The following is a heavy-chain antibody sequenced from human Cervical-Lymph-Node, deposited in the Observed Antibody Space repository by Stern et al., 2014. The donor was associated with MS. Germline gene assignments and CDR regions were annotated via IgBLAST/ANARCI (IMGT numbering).Heavy chain of an antibody. CDR3: MGGGDAMHV. V-gene: IGHV3-30*03. D-gene: IGHD6-25*01. J-gene: IGHJ6*02. CDR1: GFSLSNSG. Sequence: MQLVESGGGVVQPGRSLTLSCAASGFSLSNSGMHWVRQAPGKGLEWVSVMPFVGGHKKYGDSVKGRFSISRDMANNTLFLQMNSLRPEDTAVYYCMGGGDAMHVWGQGTTVIVSS. CDR2: MPFVGGHK.